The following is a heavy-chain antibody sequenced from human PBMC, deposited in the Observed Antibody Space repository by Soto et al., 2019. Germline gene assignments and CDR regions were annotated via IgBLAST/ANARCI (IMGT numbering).Heavy chain of an antibody. D-gene: IGHD6-13*01. J-gene: IGHJ4*02. Sequence: GSLRLSCAASGFTVSSNYMSWVRQAPGKGLEWVSVIYSGGSTYYADSVKGRFTISRDNSKNTLYLQMNSLRAEDTAVYYCARRGSSSWCLDYWGQGTLVTVSS. V-gene: IGHV3-53*01. CDR2: IYSGGST. CDR3: ARRGSSSWCLDY. CDR1: GFTVSSNY.